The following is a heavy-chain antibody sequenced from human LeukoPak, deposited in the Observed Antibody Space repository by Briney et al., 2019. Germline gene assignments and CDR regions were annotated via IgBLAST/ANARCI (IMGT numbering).Heavy chain of an antibody. CDR3: VIPYYYDSSGYHWFDP. Sequence: GGSLRPSCSASGFTFSSYAMHWVRQAPGKGLEYVSAISSNGGSTYYADSVKGRFTISRDNSKNTLYLQMSSLRAEDTAVYYCVIPYYYDSSGYHWFDPWGQGTLVTVSS. CDR1: GFTFSSYA. D-gene: IGHD3-22*01. V-gene: IGHV3-64D*06. CDR2: ISSNGGST. J-gene: IGHJ5*02.